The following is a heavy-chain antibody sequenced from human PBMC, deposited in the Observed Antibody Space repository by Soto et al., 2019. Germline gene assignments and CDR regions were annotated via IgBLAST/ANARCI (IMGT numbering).Heavy chain of an antibody. V-gene: IGHV1-46*01. Sequence: QAQLVQSGAEVKKPGASATISCTASGYTFTRYHLHWVRQAPGQGLDWMGIIDTRGGSTDYTQRFQGRVTMTRDTSTGTVYMHLSSLGSEDTAIYYCARDLPRDLVRGSFAIWGQGTMFTVSS. CDR3: ARDLPRDLVRGSFAI. J-gene: IGHJ3*02. CDR1: GYTFTRYH. CDR2: IDTRGGST. D-gene: IGHD3-10*01.